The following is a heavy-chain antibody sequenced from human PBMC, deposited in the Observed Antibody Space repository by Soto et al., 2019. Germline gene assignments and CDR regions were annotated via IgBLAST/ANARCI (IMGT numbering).Heavy chain of an antibody. CDR1: GGSINNGGYS. Sequence: QLQLQESGSGLVKPSQTLNLTCAVSGGSINNGGYSWSWIRQPPGKGPEWTGDIYPSGRTSYNPSLKSRVTISVDRSENRFFLNVTSVTAADTAVYYCVRRGTYYFDSWGQGTLVTVSS. D-gene: IGHD1-26*01. CDR2: IYPSGRT. CDR3: VRRGTYYFDS. V-gene: IGHV4-30-2*01. J-gene: IGHJ4*02.